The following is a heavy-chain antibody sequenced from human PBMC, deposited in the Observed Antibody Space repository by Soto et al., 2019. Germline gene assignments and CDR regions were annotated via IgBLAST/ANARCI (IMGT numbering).Heavy chain of an antibody. CDR3: ATQEVGGSYVYTFDP. J-gene: IGHJ5*02. CDR1: GGSITSSSYY. D-gene: IGHD1-26*01. Sequence: QLHLRESGPGLVKPSETLSLTCTVSGGSITSSSYYWGWIRQPPGKGLEWIGSIYYSGSTYYNPSLKIRVTISVDTSKNQLSLKLSSVTAADTAVYYCATQEVGGSYVYTFDPWGQGTLVTVSS. CDR2: IYYSGST. V-gene: IGHV4-39*01.